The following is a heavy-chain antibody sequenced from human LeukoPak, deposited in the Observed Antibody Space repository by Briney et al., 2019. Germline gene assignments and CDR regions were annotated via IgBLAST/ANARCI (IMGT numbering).Heavy chain of an antibody. CDR3: TRKWAAPVVAATEDAFDI. CDR1: GFTFGNYA. J-gene: IGHJ3*02. Sequence: GGSLRLSCTASGFTFGNYAMSWVRQAPGKGLEWVGFIRSKAYGGTTEYAASVKVRFTISRYDSKSIAYLQMNSLKTEGTAVYYCTRKWAAPVVAATEDAFDIWGQGTMVTVSS. D-gene: IGHD2-15*01. V-gene: IGHV3-49*04. CDR2: IRSKAYGGTT.